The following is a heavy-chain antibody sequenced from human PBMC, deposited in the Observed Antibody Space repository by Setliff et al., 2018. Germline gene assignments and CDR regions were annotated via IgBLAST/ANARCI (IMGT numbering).Heavy chain of an antibody. J-gene: IGHJ4*02. CDR3: ARDLPDYYDSSGPRLDY. D-gene: IGHD3-22*01. CDR2: ISGSGGST. Sequence: LSCAASGFTFSSYAMSWVRQAPGKGLEWVSAISGSGGSTYYADSVKGRFTISRDNPNNSLYLQMNSLGSDDTAMYYCARDLPDYYDSSGPRLDYWGQGTLVTVSS. CDR1: GFTFSSYA. V-gene: IGHV3-23*01.